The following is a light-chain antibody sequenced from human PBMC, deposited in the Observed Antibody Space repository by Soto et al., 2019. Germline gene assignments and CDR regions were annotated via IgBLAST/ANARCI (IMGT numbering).Light chain of an antibody. CDR3: GTWDNSLSAGV. CDR1: SSNIGNNY. Sequence: QSVLTQPPSVSAAPGQKVTISCSGSSSNIGNNYVSWYQQLPGTAPKLLIYDNNKRPSGSPDRFSGSKSVTSATLGITGLQTGDEADYYCGTWDNSLSAGVFGGGTKLTVL. V-gene: IGLV1-51*01. J-gene: IGLJ3*02. CDR2: DNN.